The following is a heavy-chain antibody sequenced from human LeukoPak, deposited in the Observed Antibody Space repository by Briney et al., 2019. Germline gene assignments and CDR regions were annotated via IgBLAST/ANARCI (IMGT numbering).Heavy chain of an antibody. V-gene: IGHV4-4*07. CDR2: IYTRGST. D-gene: IGHD2-15*01. CDR3: ARGRYCSADICSGGDAFDI. Sequence: SETLSLTCTVSGGSINNYYWSWIRQPAGKGLEWIGRIYTRGSTNYNPSLKSRVTMSVDTSKNQFSLKPSSVTAADTAVYYCARGRYCSADICSGGDAFDIWGQGTMVSVSS. J-gene: IGHJ3*02. CDR1: GGSINNYY.